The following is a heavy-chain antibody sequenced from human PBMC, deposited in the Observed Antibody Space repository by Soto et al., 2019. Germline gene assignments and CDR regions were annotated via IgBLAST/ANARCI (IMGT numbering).Heavy chain of an antibody. CDR2: IYYSGTT. CDR1: GYSISSSNW. D-gene: IGHD1-26*01. Sequence: QVQLQESGPGLVKPSDTLSLTCAVSGYSISSSNWWGWIRQPPGKGLEWIGYIYYSGTTYYNPCLKSRVTMSVDTSKTQFSLKLTSVTAVDTAVYYCARREIQGPIDYWGQGTLVTVSS. CDR3: ARREIQGPIDY. J-gene: IGHJ4*02. V-gene: IGHV4-28*01.